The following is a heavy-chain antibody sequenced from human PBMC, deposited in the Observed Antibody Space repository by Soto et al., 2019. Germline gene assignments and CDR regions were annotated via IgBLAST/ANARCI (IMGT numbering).Heavy chain of an antibody. CDR1: GFTFSSYG. J-gene: IGHJ6*03. CDR3: ARAKSMAYYYYYMDV. CDR2: IWYDGSNK. V-gene: IGHV3-33*01. Sequence: GGSLRLSCAASGFTFSSYGMHWVRQAPGKGLEWVVVIWYDGSNKYYADSVKGRFTISRDNSKNTLYLQMNSLRAEDTAVYYCARAKSMAYYYYYMDVWGKGTTVTVSS.